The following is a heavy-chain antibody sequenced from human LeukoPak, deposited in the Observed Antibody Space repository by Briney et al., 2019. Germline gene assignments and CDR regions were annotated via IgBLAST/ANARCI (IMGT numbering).Heavy chain of an antibody. D-gene: IGHD3-10*01. CDR3: ARDDIRGAAFDY. V-gene: IGHV3-21*01. Sequence: SGGSLRLSCAASGFTFSSYAMSWVRQAPGKGLEWVSSINSGRIYIYYADSVKGRFTISRDNAKNSLYLQMNSLRVEDTAVYYCARDDIRGAAFDYWGQGTLVTVSS. CDR2: INSGRIYI. J-gene: IGHJ4*02. CDR1: GFTFSSYA.